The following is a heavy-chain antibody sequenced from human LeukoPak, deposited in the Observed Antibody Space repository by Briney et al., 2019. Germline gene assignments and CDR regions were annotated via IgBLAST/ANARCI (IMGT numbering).Heavy chain of an antibody. CDR3: ARHSSGWYYNWFDP. D-gene: IGHD6-19*01. Sequence: GGSLRLFCAASGFIFSSNYMSWVRQAPGKGLEWVSVIYSGGRTYYAASVKGRFTISRDNSKNTLFLQMNSLSAEDTAVYYCARHSSGWYYNWFDPWGQGTLVTVSS. V-gene: IGHV3-66*04. J-gene: IGHJ5*02. CDR1: GFIFSSNY. CDR2: IYSGGRT.